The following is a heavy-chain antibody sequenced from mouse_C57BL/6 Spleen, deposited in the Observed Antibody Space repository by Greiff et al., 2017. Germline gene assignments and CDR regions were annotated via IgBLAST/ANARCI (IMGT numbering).Heavy chain of an antibody. CDR1: GYSFTGYY. CDR2: INPSTGGT. V-gene: IGHV1-42*01. Sequence: EVQLQQSGPELVKPGASVKISCKASGYSFTGYYMNWVKQSPEKSLEWIGEINPSTGGTNYNQKFKAKATLTVDKSSSTAYIQLKVRTSEDSAVYYCTYGSSTHWYFDVWGTGTTVTVSS. J-gene: IGHJ1*03. CDR3: TYGSSTHWYFDV. D-gene: IGHD1-1*01.